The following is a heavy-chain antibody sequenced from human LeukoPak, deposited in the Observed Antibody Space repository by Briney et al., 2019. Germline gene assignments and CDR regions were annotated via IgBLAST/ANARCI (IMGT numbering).Heavy chain of an antibody. V-gene: IGHV4-30-2*01. CDR2: IYHSGST. D-gene: IGHD3-10*01. CDR1: GGSISSGGYS. Sequence: SETLSLTCAVSGGSISSGGYSWSWIRQPPGKGLEWIGYIYHSGSTYYNPSLKSRVTISVDRSKNQFSLKLSSVTAADTAAYYCARVGFGGAWFDPWGQGTLVTVSS. J-gene: IGHJ5*02. CDR3: ARVGFGGAWFDP.